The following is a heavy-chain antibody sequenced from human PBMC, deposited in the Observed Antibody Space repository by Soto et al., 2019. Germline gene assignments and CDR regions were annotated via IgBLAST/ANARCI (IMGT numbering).Heavy chain of an antibody. Sequence: PSETLSLTCTVSGGPIRIGGYYWSWIRQHPGKGLEWIGYIYYSGNAYYEPSLKSRVTISIDTSKGQFSLKLSSVTAADTAVYYCARYDSGALDYWGQGILVTVSS. CDR1: GGPIRIGGYY. CDR3: ARYDSGALDY. D-gene: IGHD3-10*01. J-gene: IGHJ4*02. V-gene: IGHV4-31*03. CDR2: IYYSGNA.